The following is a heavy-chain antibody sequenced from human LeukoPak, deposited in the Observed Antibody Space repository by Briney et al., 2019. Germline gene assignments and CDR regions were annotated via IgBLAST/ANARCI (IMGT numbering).Heavy chain of an antibody. J-gene: IGHJ5*02. CDR3: ASTNDFGDYMGA. V-gene: IGHV4-30-2*01. Sequence: TSQTLSLTCALSGGSTSSGGYSWSWFRQPPGKGLEWIGYMYHGGSTYYNPSLKSRVTISVDRSKNQFSLKLSSVTAADTAVYYCASTNDFGDYMGAWGQGTLVTLSS. CDR2: MYHGGST. D-gene: IGHD4-17*01. CDR1: GGSTSSGGYS.